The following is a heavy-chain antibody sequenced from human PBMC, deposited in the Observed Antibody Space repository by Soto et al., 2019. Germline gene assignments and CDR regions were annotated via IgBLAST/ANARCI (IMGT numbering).Heavy chain of an antibody. CDR2: IYYSGST. CDR3: ARLSAAAGIGNWFDP. J-gene: IGHJ5*02. V-gene: IGHV4-59*08. Sequence: SETLSLTCTVSGGSISSYYWSRIRQPPGKGLEWIGYIYYSGSTNYNPSLKSRVTISVDTSKNQFSLKLSSVTAADTAVYYCARLSAAAGIGNWFDPWRQGTLDPVS. CDR1: GGSISSYY. D-gene: IGHD6-13*01.